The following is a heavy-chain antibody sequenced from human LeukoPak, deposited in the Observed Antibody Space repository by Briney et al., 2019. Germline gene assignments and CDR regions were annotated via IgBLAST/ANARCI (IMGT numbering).Heavy chain of an antibody. CDR1: GGSISSSSYY. J-gene: IGHJ4*02. CDR3: ARAQNDYVWGSYRYEFYYFDY. Sequence: SETLPLTCTVSGGSISSSSYYWGWIRQPPGKGLEWIGSIYYSGSTYYNPSLKSRVTISVDTSKNQFSLKLSSVTAADTALYYCARAQNDYVWGSYRYEFYYFDYWGQGTLVTVSS. D-gene: IGHD3-16*02. V-gene: IGHV4-39*01. CDR2: IYYSGST.